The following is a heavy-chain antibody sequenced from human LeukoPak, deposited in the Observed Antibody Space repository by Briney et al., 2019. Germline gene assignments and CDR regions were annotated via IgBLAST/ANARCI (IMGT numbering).Heavy chain of an antibody. D-gene: IGHD3-9*01. V-gene: IGHV3-64*01. CDR3: ARGGEKVITITDY. CDR1: GFTLSSYA. CDR2: ISSNGGST. Sequence: GGSLRLSCAASGFTLSSYAMHWVRQAPGKGLEYVSAISSNGGSTYYANSVKGRFTISRDNSKNTLYLQMGSLRAEDMAVYYCARGGEKVITITDYWGQGTLVTVSS. J-gene: IGHJ4*02.